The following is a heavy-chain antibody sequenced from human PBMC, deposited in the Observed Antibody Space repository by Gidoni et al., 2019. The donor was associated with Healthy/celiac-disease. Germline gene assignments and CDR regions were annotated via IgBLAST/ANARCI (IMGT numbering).Heavy chain of an antibody. J-gene: IGHJ4*02. V-gene: IGHV4-34*01. Sequence: QVQLQQWGAGLLKPSEPLSLTCAVYGGSFSGYYWSWIRQPPGKGLEWIGEINHSGSTNYNPSLKSRVTISVDTSKNQFSLKLSSVTAADTAVYYCARGGTYYDYVWGSYRHRIFDYWGQGTLVTVSS. D-gene: IGHD3-16*02. CDR3: ARGGTYYDYVWGSYRHRIFDY. CDR2: INHSGST. CDR1: GGSFSGYY.